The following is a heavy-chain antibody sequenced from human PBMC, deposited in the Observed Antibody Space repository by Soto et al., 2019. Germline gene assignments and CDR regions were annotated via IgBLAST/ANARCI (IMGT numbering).Heavy chain of an antibody. CDR1: GGSISSYY. J-gene: IGHJ4*02. V-gene: IGHV4-59*01. CDR3: ARVSLDYYGSRGYYFDS. D-gene: IGHD3-22*01. Sequence: PSETLSLTCTVSGGSISSYYWSWIRQPPGKELDWIGYIYYSGSTNYNPSLTSRVTISVDTSKNHFSLTLRSVTAADTAVYYGARVSLDYYGSRGYYFDSWGQGTLVTVSS. CDR2: IYYSGST.